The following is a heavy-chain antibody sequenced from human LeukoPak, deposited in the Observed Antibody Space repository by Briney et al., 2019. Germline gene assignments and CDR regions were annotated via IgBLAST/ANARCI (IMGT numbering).Heavy chain of an antibody. CDR2: ISYDGGNK. V-gene: IGHV3-30*04. J-gene: IGHJ5*02. CDR3: ARDHYSDSTSNWFDP. Sequence: GRSLRLSCAASGFTFSSYAMHWVRQAPGKGLEWGSVISYDGGNKYYADSVKGRFTISRDNSKDTLYLQMNSLRAEHMAVYYCARDHYSDSTSNWFDPWGQGTLVTVSS. CDR1: GFTFSSYA. D-gene: IGHD3-22*01.